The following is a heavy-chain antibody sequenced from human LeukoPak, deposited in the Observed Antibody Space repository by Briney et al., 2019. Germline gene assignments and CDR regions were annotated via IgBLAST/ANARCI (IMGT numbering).Heavy chain of an antibody. CDR1: GGSISSSSYY. D-gene: IGHD6-6*01. CDR2: IYYSGST. CDR3: ARHLSAQLEHIPSDY. V-gene: IGHV4-39*01. Sequence: SETLSLTCTVSGGSISSSSYYWGWIRQPPGKGLEWIGSIYYSGSTYYNPSLKSRVTISVDTSKNQFSLKLSSVTAADTAVYYCARHLSAQLEHIPSDYWGQGTLVTVSS. J-gene: IGHJ4*02.